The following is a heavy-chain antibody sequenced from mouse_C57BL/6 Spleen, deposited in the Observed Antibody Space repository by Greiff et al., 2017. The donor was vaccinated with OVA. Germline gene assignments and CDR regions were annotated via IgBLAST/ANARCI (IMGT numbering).Heavy chain of an antibody. D-gene: IGHD1-1*01. CDR3: ARYPGSSYWVCAD. Sequence: QVQLQQSGAELVRPGASVKLSCKASGYTFTSYGISWVKQRPGQGLEWIGEIYPRSGNTYYNEKFKGKATLTADKSSRTAYMKLRSLTSEDSAVYFWARYPGSSYWVCADWGKGTMVTVSA. CDR1: GYTFTSYG. CDR2: IYPRSGNT. J-gene: IGHJ3*01. V-gene: IGHV1-81*01.